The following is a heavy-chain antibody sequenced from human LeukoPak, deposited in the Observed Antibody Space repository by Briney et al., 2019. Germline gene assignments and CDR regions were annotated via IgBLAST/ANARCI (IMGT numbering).Heavy chain of an antibody. CDR3: ARDYTGYFP. Sequence: QPGGSLRLSCEASGFTFSSYWMSWVRQAPGKGLEWVANIKTDGSGKYYVDSVKGRFTISRDNAKNSLYLQMNSLRAEDTAVYYCARDYTGYFPWGQGTLVIVSS. D-gene: IGHD3-9*01. J-gene: IGHJ5*02. CDR2: IKTDGSGK. CDR1: GFTFSSYW. V-gene: IGHV3-7*03.